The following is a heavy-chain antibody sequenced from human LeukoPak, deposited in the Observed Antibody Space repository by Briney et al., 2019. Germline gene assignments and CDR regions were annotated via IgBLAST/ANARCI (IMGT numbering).Heavy chain of an antibody. V-gene: IGHV4-38-2*02. J-gene: IGHJ4*02. D-gene: IGHD6-19*01. Sequence: SETLSLTCAVSGYSISSGYYWGWIRQPPGKGLEWVGSIFHSGSTYYSPSLKSRVTISVDTSKNQFSLKLSSVTAADTAVYYCARDRGVAVAGPPGYWGQGTLVTVSS. CDR3: ARDRGVAVAGPPGY. CDR1: GYSISSGYY. CDR2: IFHSGST.